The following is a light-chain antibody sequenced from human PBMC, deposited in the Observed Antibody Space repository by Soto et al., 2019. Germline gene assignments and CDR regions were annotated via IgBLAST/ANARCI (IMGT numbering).Light chain of an antibody. Sequence: QSVLTQPASASGTPGQRVTISCSGSSSDIGGNYVFWYQQLPGTAPKLLIYWDNQRPSGVPDRFSGSKSGNTASLAITGLQSEDEADYYCAAWKGSRSPVVFGGGTKVTVL. CDR2: WDN. CDR1: SSDIGGNY. CDR3: AAWKGSRSPVV. J-gene: IGLJ2*01. V-gene: IGLV1-47*01.